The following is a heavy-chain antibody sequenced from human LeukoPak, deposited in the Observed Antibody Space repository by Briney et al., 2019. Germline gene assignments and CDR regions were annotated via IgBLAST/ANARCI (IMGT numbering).Heavy chain of an antibody. D-gene: IGHD3-9*01. J-gene: IGHJ4*02. Sequence: SETLSLTCTVSGGSISSYYWSWIRQPAGKGLEWIGRFYTSESSNSNPSLKSRVTMSVDTSKNQFSLKLSSVTAADTAVYFCAKSGNPYDFLTSWSQGTLVTVSS. CDR1: GGSISSYY. CDR2: FYTSESS. CDR3: AKSGNPYDFLTS. V-gene: IGHV4-4*07.